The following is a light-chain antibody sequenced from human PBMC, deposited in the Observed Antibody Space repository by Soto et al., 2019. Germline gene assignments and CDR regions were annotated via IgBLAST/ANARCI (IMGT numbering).Light chain of an antibody. Sequence: EIVLTQSPGTLSLSPGERATLSCRASQSVSSNLAWYQQKPGQAPRLLIYGASTRATGIPARFSGSGSGTDFTLTISRLEPEDFAVYYCQESPRTFGQGTKVDIK. CDR2: GAS. CDR3: QESPRT. J-gene: IGKJ1*01. V-gene: IGKV3-20*01. CDR1: QSVSSN.